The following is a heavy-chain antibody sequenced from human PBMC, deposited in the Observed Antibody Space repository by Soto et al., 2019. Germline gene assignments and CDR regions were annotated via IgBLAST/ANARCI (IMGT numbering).Heavy chain of an antibody. V-gene: IGHV3-30-3*01. J-gene: IGHJ5*02. CDR1: GFTFSSYA. CDR3: AREGEDIVLVPAALRYNWFDP. CDR2: ISYDGSNK. D-gene: IGHD2-2*01. Sequence: PGGSLRLSCAASGFTFSSYAMHWVRQAPGKGLEWVAVISYDGSNKYYADSVKGRLTISRDNSKNTLYLQMNSLRAEDTAVYYCAREGEDIVLVPAALRYNWFDPWGQGTLVTVSS.